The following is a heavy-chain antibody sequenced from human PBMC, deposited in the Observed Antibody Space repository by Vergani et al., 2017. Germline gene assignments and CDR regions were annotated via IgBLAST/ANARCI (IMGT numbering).Heavy chain of an antibody. D-gene: IGHD1-26*01. CDR2: IYPGDSDT. V-gene: IGHV5-51*01. CDR3: ARASGSHRDYYYYYMDV. J-gene: IGHJ6*03. CDR1: GYSFTSYW. Sequence: EVQLVQSGAEVKKPGESLKISCKGSGYSFTSYWIGWVRQMPGKGLEWMGIIYPGDSDTRYSPSVQGQVTISADKSISTAYLQWSSLKASDTAMYYCARASGSHRDYYYYYMDVWGKGTTVTVSS.